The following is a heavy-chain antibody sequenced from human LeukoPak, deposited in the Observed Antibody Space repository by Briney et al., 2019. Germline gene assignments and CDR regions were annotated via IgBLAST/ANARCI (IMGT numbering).Heavy chain of an antibody. CDR3: ARDGNPFDY. V-gene: IGHV4-39*02. CDR2: IYYSGST. CDR1: GGSISSTSYY. Sequence: SETLSLTCTVSGGSISSTSYYWGWIRQPPGKGLEWIGNIYYSGSTYYSPSLKSRVTMSVDASKDQFSLKLNSVTATDTAVYYRARDGNPFDYWGQGTLVTVSS. J-gene: IGHJ4*02.